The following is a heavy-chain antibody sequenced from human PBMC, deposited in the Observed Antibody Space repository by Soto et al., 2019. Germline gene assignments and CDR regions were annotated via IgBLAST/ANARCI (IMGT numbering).Heavy chain of an antibody. J-gene: IGHJ6*02. CDR3: ASRYYDFWSGYYNGMDV. Sequence: SVKVSCKASGGTFSSYAISWVRQAPGQGLEWMGGIIPIFGTANYAQKFQGRVTITADESTSTAYMELSSLRSEDTAVYYGASRYYDFWSGYYNGMDVWGQGTTVTVS. CDR1: GGTFSSYA. V-gene: IGHV1-69*13. CDR2: IIPIFGTA. D-gene: IGHD3-3*01.